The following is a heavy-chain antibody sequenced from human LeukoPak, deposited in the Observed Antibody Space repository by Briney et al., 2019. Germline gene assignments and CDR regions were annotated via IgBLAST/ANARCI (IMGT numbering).Heavy chain of an antibody. Sequence: ASVKNSCKASGYAFTSYDINWVRQATGQGLEWMGWMNPNSGNTGYAQKFQGRVTITRNTSISTAYMELSSLRSEDTAVYYCARGGYCTNGVCSGSPPQHWGQGTLVTVSS. J-gene: IGHJ1*01. V-gene: IGHV1-8*03. CDR2: MNPNSGNT. D-gene: IGHD2-8*01. CDR3: ARGGYCTNGVCSGSPPQH. CDR1: GYAFTSYD.